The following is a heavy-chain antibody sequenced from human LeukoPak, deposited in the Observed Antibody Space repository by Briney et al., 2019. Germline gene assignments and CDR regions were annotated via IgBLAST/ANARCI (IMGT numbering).Heavy chain of an antibody. CDR2: ISHTEGT. Sequence: SETLSLTCGVFGVSINDYYWSWIRQSPGKGLEWIGEISHTEGTRYNPSLERRVTMSVGTSENQLSLKLIFVTAAYTAVYYCARIRCGHSGSVCYNHWGLGTLVTVSS. CDR3: ARIRCGHSGSVCYNH. V-gene: IGHV4-34*01. D-gene: IGHD2-21*01. CDR1: GVSINDYY. J-gene: IGHJ4*02.